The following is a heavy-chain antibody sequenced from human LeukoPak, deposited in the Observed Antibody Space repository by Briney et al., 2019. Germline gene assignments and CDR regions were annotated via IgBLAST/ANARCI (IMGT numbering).Heavy chain of an antibody. CDR3: ARHGSSRSPLNY. J-gene: IGHJ4*02. V-gene: IGHV4-59*08. CDR1: GGSISNYY. Sequence: SETLSLTCTVSGGSISNYYWSWIRQPPGKGLECIGYIYSSGSTNYNPSLESRVTISVDTSKNQFSLKLSSVTAADTALYYCARHGSSRSPLNYWGQGTLVTVSS. D-gene: IGHD2-15*01. CDR2: IYSSGST.